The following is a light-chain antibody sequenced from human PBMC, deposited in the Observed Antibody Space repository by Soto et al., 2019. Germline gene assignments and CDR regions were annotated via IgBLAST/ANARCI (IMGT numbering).Light chain of an antibody. J-gene: IGKJ4*01. CDR2: AAS. Sequence: AIRMTQSPSSLSASTGDRVTITCRASQGISSYLAWYQQKPGKAPNFLIYAASTLQSGVPSRFSGSGSGTDFTLTISCLQSEDFATYYCQQYYSYPLPFGGGTKVEIK. V-gene: IGKV1-8*01. CDR3: QQYYSYPLP. CDR1: QGISSY.